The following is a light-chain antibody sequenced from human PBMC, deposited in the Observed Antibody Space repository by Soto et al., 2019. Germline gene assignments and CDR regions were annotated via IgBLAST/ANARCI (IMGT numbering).Light chain of an antibody. V-gene: IGLV6-57*01. CDR2: EDD. CDR1: SGNIVSNY. Sequence: NFMLTQPHSVSGSPGKTVTISCTRSSGNIVSNYVQWYQQRPGSSPTTVIFEDDDRPSGVPDRFSASLDTSTNSASLTISGLKREDEADYYCQSYDADILIFGGGTKLTVL. J-gene: IGLJ2*01. CDR3: QSYDADILI.